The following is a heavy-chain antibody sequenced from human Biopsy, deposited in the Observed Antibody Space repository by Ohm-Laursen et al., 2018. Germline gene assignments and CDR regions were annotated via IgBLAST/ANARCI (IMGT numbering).Heavy chain of an antibody. CDR2: LFPNDEK. Sequence: ATQTLPLTCTVSGISLSNGRMGVSWVRQPPGKALEWLAHLFPNDEKAFSTSLKSRLTISKDTSKSQVVLTMTNVDPVDTATYYCARILGSTVTTYSAMDVWGQGTTVTVSS. J-gene: IGHJ6*02. V-gene: IGHV2-26*01. D-gene: IGHD4-17*01. CDR3: ARILGSTVTTYSAMDV. CDR1: GISLSNGRMG.